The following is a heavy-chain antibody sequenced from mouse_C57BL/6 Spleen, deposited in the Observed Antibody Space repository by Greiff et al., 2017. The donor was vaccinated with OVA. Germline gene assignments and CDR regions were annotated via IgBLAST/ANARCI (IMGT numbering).Heavy chain of an antibody. CDR3: ARSGDGYDGGAMDY. V-gene: IGHV1-19*01. CDR1: GYTFTDYY. D-gene: IGHD2-2*01. J-gene: IGHJ4*01. Sequence: EVQLQQSGPVLVKPGASVKMSCKASGYTFTDYYMNWVKQSHGKSLEWIGVINPYNGGTSYNQKFKGKATLTVDKSSSTAYMELNSLTSEDSAVYYCARSGDGYDGGAMDYWGQGTSVTVSS. CDR2: INPYNGGT.